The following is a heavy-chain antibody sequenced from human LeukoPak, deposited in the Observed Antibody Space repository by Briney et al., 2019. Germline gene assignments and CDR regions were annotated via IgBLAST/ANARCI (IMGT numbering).Heavy chain of an antibody. V-gene: IGHV3-21*01. Sequence: GGSLRLSCAASRFTFSSYSMNWVRQAPGKGLEWVSSISSSGTYIYYADSVKGRFTISRDSAKNSLYLQMNSLRAEDTAVYYCAVLTDYNQPGGFDSWGQGTLVTVSS. CDR3: AVLTDYNQPGGFDS. CDR1: RFTFSSYS. J-gene: IGHJ4*02. D-gene: IGHD3-9*01. CDR2: ISSSGTYI.